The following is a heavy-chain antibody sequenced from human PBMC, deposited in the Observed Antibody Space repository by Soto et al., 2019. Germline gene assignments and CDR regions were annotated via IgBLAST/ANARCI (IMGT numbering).Heavy chain of an antibody. J-gene: IGHJ4*02. CDR1: GFTFSSYA. V-gene: IGHV3-23*01. Sequence: GGSLRLSCAASGFTFSSYAMSWVRQAPGEGLEWVSAISGSGGSTYYADSVKGRFTISRDNSKNTLYLQMNSLRAEDTAVYYCAKAPVQLWSPFDYWGQGTLVTVSS. CDR2: ISGSGGST. D-gene: IGHD5-18*01. CDR3: AKAPVQLWSPFDY.